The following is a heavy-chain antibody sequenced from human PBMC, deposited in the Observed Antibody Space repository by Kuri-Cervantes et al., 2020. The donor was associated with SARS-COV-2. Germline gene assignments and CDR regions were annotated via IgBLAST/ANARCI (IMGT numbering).Heavy chain of an antibody. V-gene: IGHV4-38-2*01. CDR2: IYHSGST. D-gene: IGHD2-2*01. J-gene: IGHJ5*02. CDR3: ARHVGYCSSTSCRQGIWFDP. Sequence: SETLSLTCAVSGYSISSGYYRGWIRQPPGKGLEWIGSIYHSGSTYYNPSLKSRVTISVDTSKNQFSLKLSSVTAADTAVYYCARHVGYCSSTSCRQGIWFDPWGQGTLVTVSS. CDR1: GYSISSGYY.